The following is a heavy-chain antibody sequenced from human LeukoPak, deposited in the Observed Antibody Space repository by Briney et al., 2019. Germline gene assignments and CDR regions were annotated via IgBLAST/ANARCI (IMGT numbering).Heavy chain of an antibody. CDR2: IFPGDSDT. D-gene: IGHD1-26*01. J-gene: IGHJ6*03. Sequence: GESLQISCKGSGSIFTSYWIGWVRPLPGKGLEWMGFIFPGDSDTRYSPSFQGQVTISADKSISTAYLQWNSLKASDTAMYYCARHREDYYAYYYMDVWGKGTTVTVSS. V-gene: IGHV5-51*01. CDR1: GSIFTSYW. CDR3: ARHREDYYAYYYMDV.